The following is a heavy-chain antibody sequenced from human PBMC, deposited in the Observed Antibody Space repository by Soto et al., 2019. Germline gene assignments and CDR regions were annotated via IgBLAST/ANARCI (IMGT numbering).Heavy chain of an antibody. J-gene: IGHJ4*02. V-gene: IGHV3-74*01. CDR3: ARAMTSVGAAAKGYF. D-gene: IGHD1-26*01. Sequence: EVQLVESGGGLILPGGSLRLSCAASGFTFNTHWMHWVRQAPGKGLVWVSRINSDGSITDYADSVKGRFSISRDNPRNTLYLQMNSLSPEDTAVYYCARAMTSVGAAAKGYFWGQGTLVTVSS. CDR1: GFTFNTHW. CDR2: INSDGSIT.